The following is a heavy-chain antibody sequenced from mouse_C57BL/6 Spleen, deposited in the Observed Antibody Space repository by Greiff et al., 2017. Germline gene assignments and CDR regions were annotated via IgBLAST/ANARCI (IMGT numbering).Heavy chain of an antibody. J-gene: IGHJ2*01. CDR2: INPNNGGT. V-gene: IGHV1-26*01. CDR1: GYTFTDYY. CDR3: ARGVNGYYANYFDY. D-gene: IGHD2-3*01. Sequence: VQLQQSGPELVKPGASVKISCKASGYTFTDYYMNWVKQSHGKSLEWIGDINPNNGGTSYNQKFKGKATLTVDKSSSTAYMELRSLTSEDSAVYYCARGVNGYYANYFDYWGQGTTLTVSS.